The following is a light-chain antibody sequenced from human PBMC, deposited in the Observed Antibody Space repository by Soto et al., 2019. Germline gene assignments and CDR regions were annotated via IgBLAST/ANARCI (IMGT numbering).Light chain of an antibody. V-gene: IGKV1-9*01. CDR2: AAS. Sequence: IQLTQSPSSLSASVGDRVTITCRASQGISSYLDWYQQKPGKAPKLLIYAASTLQSGFPSRFSGSGSGTDFTLTISRLQPEDFATYYCQQHNSYPYTFGQGTKLEIK. CDR1: QGISSY. J-gene: IGKJ2*01. CDR3: QQHNSYPYT.